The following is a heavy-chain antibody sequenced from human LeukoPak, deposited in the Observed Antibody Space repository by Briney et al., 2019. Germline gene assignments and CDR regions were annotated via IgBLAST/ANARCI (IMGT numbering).Heavy chain of an antibody. CDR1: GFTFSSNA. J-gene: IGHJ4*02. CDR2: ISGNVGST. D-gene: IGHD3-22*01. V-gene: IGHV3-64*04. Sequence: GGSLRLSWSASGFTFSSNALHWVRQAPGKGLEYVSGISGNVGSTYHPDSVNGRFTISRDNSKNTLYLKMNSLRAEDTALYYCARAPFYYDSSGYPYFDGWGQGTLVTVSS. CDR3: ARAPFYYDSSGYPYFDG.